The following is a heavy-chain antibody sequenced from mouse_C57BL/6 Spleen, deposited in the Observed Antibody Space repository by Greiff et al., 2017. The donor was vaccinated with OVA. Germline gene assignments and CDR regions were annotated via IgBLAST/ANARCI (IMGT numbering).Heavy chain of an antibody. CDR1: GFTFSSYA. V-gene: IGHV5-9-1*02. Sequence: DVMLVESGEGLVKPGGSLKLSCAASGFTFSSYAMSWVRQTPEKRLEWVAYISSGGDYIYYADTVKGRFTISRDNARNTLYLQMSSLKSEDTAMYYCTRGYGSRPHFDVWGTGTTVTVSS. D-gene: IGHD1-1*01. CDR2: ISSGGDYI. CDR3: TRGYGSRPHFDV. J-gene: IGHJ1*03.